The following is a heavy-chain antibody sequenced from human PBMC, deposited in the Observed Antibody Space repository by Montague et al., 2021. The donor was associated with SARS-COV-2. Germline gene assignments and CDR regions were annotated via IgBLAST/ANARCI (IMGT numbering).Heavy chain of an antibody. V-gene: IGHV3-30*18. Sequence: SLRLSCAAPGFTFSSYGIHWVRQAPGKGLEWVAVISYDGSNKHYADSVKGRFTISRDNSKNTLYLQMNSLRAEDTAAYYCAKDQGDCSSSRCFRGWTYYYYGMDVWGQGTTVTVSS. CDR1: GFTFSSYG. CDR2: ISYDGSNK. J-gene: IGHJ6*02. D-gene: IGHD2-2*01. CDR3: AKDQGDCSSSRCFRGWTYYYYGMDV.